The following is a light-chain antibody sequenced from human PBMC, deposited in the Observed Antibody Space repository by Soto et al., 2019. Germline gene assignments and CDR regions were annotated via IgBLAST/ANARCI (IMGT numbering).Light chain of an antibody. J-gene: IGLJ2*01. CDR1: SRDVGGYNY. CDR2: EVS. CDR3: SSYAGSNNPHVV. Sequence: QSVLTQPPSASGSPGQSVTISCTGTSRDVGGYNYVSWYQQHPGKAPKLMIYEVSKRPSGVPDRFSGSKSGNTASLTVSGLQAEDEADYYCSSYAGSNNPHVVFGGGTKVTVL. V-gene: IGLV2-8*01.